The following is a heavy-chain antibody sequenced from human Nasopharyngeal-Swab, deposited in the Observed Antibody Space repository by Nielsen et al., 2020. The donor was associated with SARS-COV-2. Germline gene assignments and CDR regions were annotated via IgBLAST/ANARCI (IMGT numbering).Heavy chain of an antibody. CDR1: GYTFTDYS. D-gene: IGHD2-8*02. J-gene: IGHJ3*02. CDR3: ARSGGVGIVAFDM. CDR2: INPNSGDT. V-gene: IGHV1-2*05. Sequence: ASVKVSCMASGYTFTDYSTHWVRQAPGQGLEWMGRINPNSGDTNYAQKFQGRLTMTRDTSIRTAYMELSGLRSDDTVVYYCARSGGVGIVAFDMWGQGTMVTVSS.